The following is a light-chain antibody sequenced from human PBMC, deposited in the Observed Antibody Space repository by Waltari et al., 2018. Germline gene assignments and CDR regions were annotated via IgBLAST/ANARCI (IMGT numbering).Light chain of an antibody. CDR2: QDN. Sequence: SYALPQPPSVSVSPGQTASITCSGDKLGNKYVCWYQQKPGQSPVMVIYQDNKRPSGIPERFSGSNSGGTATLTISGTQAVDEADYYCLAWDSNIVVFGGGTKLTVL. V-gene: IGLV3-1*01. CDR1: KLGNKY. CDR3: LAWDSNIVV. J-gene: IGLJ2*01.